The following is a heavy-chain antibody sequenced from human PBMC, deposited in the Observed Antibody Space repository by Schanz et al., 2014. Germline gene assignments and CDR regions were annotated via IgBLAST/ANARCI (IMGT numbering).Heavy chain of an antibody. J-gene: IGHJ3*02. CDR3: EKAEASGYTDAFDM. CDR1: GLTVSSNY. D-gene: IGHD5-12*01. V-gene: IGHV3-53*05. CDR2: IYSGGST. Sequence: RLSCAASGLTVSSNYMSWVRQAPGKGLEWVSVIYSGGSTYYADSVEDRVTISRDNSKNTVYLQMNSLRSEDTATYYSEKAEASGYTDAFDMWGQGRMVNVSS.